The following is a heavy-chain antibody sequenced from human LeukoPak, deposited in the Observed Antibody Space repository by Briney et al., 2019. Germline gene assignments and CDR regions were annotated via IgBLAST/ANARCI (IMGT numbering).Heavy chain of an antibody. V-gene: IGHV4-4*07. J-gene: IGHJ5*02. Sequence: SETLSLTCTVPGDSISSYYWSWIRQPAGKGLEWIGRVYVTGSTNLNPALQSRVTMSVDTSKNQFSLKLTSVTAADTAVYYCARDRQWLVDHWGQGTQVTVSS. CDR1: GDSISSYY. CDR3: ARDRQWLVDH. CDR2: VYVTGST. D-gene: IGHD6-19*01.